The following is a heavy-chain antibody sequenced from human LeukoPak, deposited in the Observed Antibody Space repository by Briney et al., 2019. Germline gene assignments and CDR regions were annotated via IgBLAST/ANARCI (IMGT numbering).Heavy chain of an antibody. D-gene: IGHD6-13*01. J-gene: IGHJ6*04. CDR3: ARGGRPGIQFRGFGMDG. CDR1: GFTISSYA. V-gene: IGHV3-30*09. Sequence: GRSLRLSCAASGFTISSYAMQWVRQAPGKGLEWVAIVSYDGGNKYYADSVKARFAISRDNSINTLYLQVSSLRAEDTAAYYCARGGRPGIQFRGFGMDGWGKGTTVTVSS. CDR2: VSYDGGNK.